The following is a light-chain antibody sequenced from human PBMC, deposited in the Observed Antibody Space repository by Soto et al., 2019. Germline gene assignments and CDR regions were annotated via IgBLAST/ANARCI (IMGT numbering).Light chain of an antibody. CDR1: QRVSNNY. J-gene: IGKJ5*01. V-gene: IGKV3-20*01. CDR3: EQYGSSPPSIT. CDR2: GAS. Sequence: EIVLTQSPGTLSLSPGERATLSCRASQRVSNNYLAWYQQKPGPAPRLLIYGASNRATGIPDRFTGSGSGTDLTLTISSLEPEDFAVYYCEQYGSSPPSITFGQGTRLEIK.